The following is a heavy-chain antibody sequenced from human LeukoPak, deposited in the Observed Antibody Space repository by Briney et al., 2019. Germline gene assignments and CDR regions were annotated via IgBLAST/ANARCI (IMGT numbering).Heavy chain of an antibody. CDR2: IYYSGST. Sequence: PSETLSHTCTVSGGSISSYYWSWVRQPPGKGLECIGYIYYSGSTNYNPSLKSRVTISVDTSKNQFSLKLSSVTAADTAVYYCAKYYDFWSGYYVFDYWGQGTLVTVSS. CDR1: GGSISSYY. CDR3: AKYYDFWSGYYVFDY. J-gene: IGHJ4*02. D-gene: IGHD3-3*01. V-gene: IGHV4-59*08.